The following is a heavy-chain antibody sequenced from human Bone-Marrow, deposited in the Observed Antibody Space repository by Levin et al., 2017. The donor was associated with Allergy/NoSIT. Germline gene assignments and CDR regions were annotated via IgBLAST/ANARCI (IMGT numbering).Heavy chain of an antibody. J-gene: IGHJ4*02. CDR1: GGSININKW. V-gene: IGHV4-4*02. Sequence: SETLSLTCAVSGGSININKWWSWVRQTPEKGLEWIGEIHNSGRTNYNPSLKSRVTISMDKSKNQFSLKLTSVTAADTAVYYCARGGDWLFVYWGQGTLVTVSS. CDR3: ARGGDWLFVY. CDR2: IHNSGRT. D-gene: IGHD3-9*01.